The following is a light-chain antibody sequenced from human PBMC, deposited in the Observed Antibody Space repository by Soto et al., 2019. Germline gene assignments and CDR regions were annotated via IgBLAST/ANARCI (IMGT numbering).Light chain of an antibody. Sequence: DIQLTQSPSFLSASVGDRVTITCRASQGITSYLAWYQQKPGTAPKLLIYAASTLQSGVPSRFSGSGSGTEFTLTISSLQPEDFATYYCQQVNSYPPKFGQGTKVEIK. CDR1: QGITSY. J-gene: IGKJ1*01. CDR2: AAS. CDR3: QQVNSYPPK. V-gene: IGKV1-9*01.